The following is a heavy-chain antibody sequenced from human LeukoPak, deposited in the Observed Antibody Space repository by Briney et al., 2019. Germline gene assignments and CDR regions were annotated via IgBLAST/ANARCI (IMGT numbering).Heavy chain of an antibody. CDR2: ISSSSSSI. V-gene: IGHV3-11*04. D-gene: IGHD2-15*01. Sequence: GGSLRLSCAASGFTFSDYYMSWIRQAPGKGLEWVSSISSSSSSIYYSDSVKGRFTISRDDAKKSLYLQMNSLRAEDTAVYYCATEGRGLAASIDYWGQGTLVTVSS. CDR3: ATEGRGLAASIDY. J-gene: IGHJ4*02. CDR1: GFTFSDYY.